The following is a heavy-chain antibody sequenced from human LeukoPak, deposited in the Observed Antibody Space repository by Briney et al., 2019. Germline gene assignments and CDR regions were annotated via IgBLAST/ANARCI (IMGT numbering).Heavy chain of an antibody. CDR1: GFTFTSSA. J-gene: IGHJ3*02. V-gene: IGHV1-58*02. CDR2: IVVGSGNT. CDR3: AASMVPYSSSWYGLDAFDI. Sequence: ASVKVSCKASGFTFTSSAMQWVRQARGQRLEWIGWIVVGSGNTNYAQKFQERVTITRDMSTSTAYMELSSLRSEDTAVYYCAASMVPYSSSWYGLDAFDIWGQGTMVTVSS. D-gene: IGHD6-13*01.